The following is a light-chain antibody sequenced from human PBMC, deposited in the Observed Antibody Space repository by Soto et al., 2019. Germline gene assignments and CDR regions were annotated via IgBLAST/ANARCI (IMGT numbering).Light chain of an antibody. V-gene: IGKV1-5*03. CDR2: KAS. CDR3: QNYKSYSEA. J-gene: IGKJ1*01. CDR1: QTISSW. Sequence: DIQMTHSPSTLSLSVGDRVTITCRASQTISSWLAWYQQKQGKAPKLLIYKASTLKSGVPSGCSGSGSYTEFTLTIRSLQPDDFATYYCQNYKSYSEAFGQWTKVDIK.